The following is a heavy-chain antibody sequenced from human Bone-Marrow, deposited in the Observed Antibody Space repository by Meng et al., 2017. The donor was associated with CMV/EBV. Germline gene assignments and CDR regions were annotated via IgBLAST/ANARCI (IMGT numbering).Heavy chain of an antibody. Sequence: GESLKISCAASGFTFSDYYMSWIRQAPGKGLEWVSYISSSGSTIYYADSVKGRFTISRDNAKNSLYLQMNSLRAEDTAVYYCTTDPLLREMTPWGQGTLVTVSS. J-gene: IGHJ4*02. V-gene: IGHV3-11*04. D-gene: IGHD5-24*01. CDR1: GFTFSDYY. CDR2: ISSSGSTI. CDR3: TTDPLLREMTP.